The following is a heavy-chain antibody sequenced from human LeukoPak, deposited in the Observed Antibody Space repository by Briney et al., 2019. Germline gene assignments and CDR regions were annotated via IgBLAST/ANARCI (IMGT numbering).Heavy chain of an antibody. CDR3: ARETGQRTFDY. CDR1: GFTFSSYA. J-gene: IGHJ4*02. V-gene: IGHV3-30-3*01. Sequence: PGGSLRLSCAASGFTFSSYAMHWVCQAPGKGLEWVAVISYDGSNKYYADSVKGRFTISRDESKNTLNLQLNSLRAEDTAVYYCARETGQRTFDYWGRGTLVTVSS. D-gene: IGHD1-1*01. CDR2: ISYDGSNK.